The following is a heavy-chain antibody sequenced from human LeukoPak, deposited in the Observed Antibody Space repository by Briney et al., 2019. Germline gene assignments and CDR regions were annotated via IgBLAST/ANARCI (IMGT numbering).Heavy chain of an antibody. CDR1: GFTFSGSA. Sequence: PGGSLRLSCAASGFTFSGSAMHWVRQASGKGLEWVGRIRSKANSYATAYAAPVKGRFTISRDDSKNTAYLQMNSLKTEDTAVYYCTRHTPIPYCSSTSCYEDAFDIWGQGTMVTVSS. CDR2: IRSKANSYAT. J-gene: IGHJ3*02. V-gene: IGHV3-73*01. D-gene: IGHD2-2*01. CDR3: TRHTPIPYCSSTSCYEDAFDI.